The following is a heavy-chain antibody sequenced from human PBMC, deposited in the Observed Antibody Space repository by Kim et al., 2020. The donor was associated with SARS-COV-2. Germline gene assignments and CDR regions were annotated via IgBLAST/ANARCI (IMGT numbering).Heavy chain of an antibody. CDR1: GFNFSPYW. CDR3: ASEGILDRSLESLPLGTGRDFYLDG. V-gene: IGHV3-74*01. D-gene: IGHD3-3*01. CDR2: SNIDGSSA. J-gene: IGHJ6*03. Sequence: GGSLRLSCAASGFNFSPYWMHWVRQAPGKGLVWMARSNIDGSSADYADSGKGRCTISRDNAKSTLYLQINSLRAEDTAVYYCASEGILDRSLESLPLGTGRDFYLDGWGKGTPVTVSS.